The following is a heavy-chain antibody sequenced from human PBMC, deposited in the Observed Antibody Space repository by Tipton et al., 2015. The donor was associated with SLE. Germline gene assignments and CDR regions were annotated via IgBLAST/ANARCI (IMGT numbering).Heavy chain of an antibody. CDR2: INHSGST. CDR3: ARRGVDTAMACYFDY. Sequence: TLSLTCAVYGGSFSGYYWSWIRQPPGKGLEWIGEINHSGSTNYNPSLKSRVTISVGTSKNQFSLKLSSVTAADTAVYYCARRGVDTAMACYFDYWGQGTLVTVSS. J-gene: IGHJ4*02. D-gene: IGHD5-18*01. V-gene: IGHV4-34*01. CDR1: GGSFSGYY.